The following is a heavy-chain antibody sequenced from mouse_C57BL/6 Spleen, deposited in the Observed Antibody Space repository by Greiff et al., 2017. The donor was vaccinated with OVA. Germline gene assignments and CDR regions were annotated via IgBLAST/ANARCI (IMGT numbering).Heavy chain of an antibody. CDR1: GFTFSDYY. CDR3: AITTVVAHWYFDV. D-gene: IGHD1-1*01. Sequence: EVKLMESGGGLVQPGGSLKLSCAASGFTFSDYYMYWVRQTPEKRLEWVAYISNGGGSTYYPDTVKGRFTISRDNAKNTLYLQMSRLKSEDTAMYYCAITTVVAHWYFDVWGTGTTVTVSA. CDR2: ISNGGGST. J-gene: IGHJ1*03. V-gene: IGHV5-12*01.